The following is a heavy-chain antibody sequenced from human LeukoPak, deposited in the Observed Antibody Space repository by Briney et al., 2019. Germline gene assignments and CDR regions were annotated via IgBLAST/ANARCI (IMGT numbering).Heavy chain of an antibody. Sequence: SVKVSCKASGGTFSSYAISWVRQAPGQGLEWVGGIIPIFGTANYAQKFQGRVTITADESTTTAYMELSSMRSEDTAVYYCAGDCSSTSCQGDDAFDIWGQGTMVTVSS. CDR3: AGDCSSTSCQGDDAFDI. CDR2: IIPIFGTA. CDR1: GGTFSSYA. V-gene: IGHV1-69*13. J-gene: IGHJ3*02. D-gene: IGHD2-2*01.